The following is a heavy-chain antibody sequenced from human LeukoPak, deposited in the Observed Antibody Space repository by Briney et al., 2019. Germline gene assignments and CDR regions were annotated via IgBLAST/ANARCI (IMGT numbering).Heavy chain of an antibody. J-gene: IGHJ4*02. Sequence: ASVKVSCKASGYTFTGYYMHWVRKAPGQGLEWMGWINPNSGGTNYAQKFQGRVTMTRDTSISTAYMELSRLRSDDTAVYYRARDRRRRSSTSCYNLDYWGQGTLVTVSS. CDR2: INPNSGGT. V-gene: IGHV1-2*02. D-gene: IGHD2-2*02. CDR3: ARDRRRRSSTSCYNLDY. CDR1: GYTFTGYY.